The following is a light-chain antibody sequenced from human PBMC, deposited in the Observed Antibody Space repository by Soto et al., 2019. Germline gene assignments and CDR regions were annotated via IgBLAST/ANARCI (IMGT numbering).Light chain of an antibody. J-gene: IGKJ5*01. V-gene: IGKV1-5*03. Sequence: DIPMTQSPSTLSASAGDSVTITCRASQYSSKWLAWYQQKPGKAPKLLIYEASILESGVPSRFSGSGSGTEFTLTISSLQPDDFATYYCQQYYTYPSFGQGTRLEIK. CDR3: QQYYTYPS. CDR2: EAS. CDR1: QYSSKW.